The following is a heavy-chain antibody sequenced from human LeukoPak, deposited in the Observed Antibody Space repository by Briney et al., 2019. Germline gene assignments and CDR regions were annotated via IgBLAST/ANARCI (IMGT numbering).Heavy chain of an antibody. CDR2: ISGSGGST. D-gene: IGHD5-24*01. Sequence: GGTLRLSCAASGFTFSSYGMSWVRQAPGKGLEWVSAISGSGGSTYYADSVKGRFTISRDNSKNTLYLQMNSLRAEDTAVYYCAKGRVEMATYFDYWGQGTLVTVSS. J-gene: IGHJ4*02. CDR1: GFTFSSYG. V-gene: IGHV3-23*01. CDR3: AKGRVEMATYFDY.